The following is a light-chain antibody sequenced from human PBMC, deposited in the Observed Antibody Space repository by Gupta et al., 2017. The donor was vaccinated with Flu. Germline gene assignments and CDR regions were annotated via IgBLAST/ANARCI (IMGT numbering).Light chain of an antibody. V-gene: IGKV3-15*01. CDR1: QSVSSN. CDR2: GAS. J-gene: IGKJ1*01. CDR3: QQHNNWPPWT. Sequence: ATLSVSPGERATLSCRASQSVSSNVAWYQQKPGQAPRLLIYGASTRATGIPARFSGSGSGTEFTLTISSLQSEDFAVYYCQQHNNWPPWTFGQGTKVEIK.